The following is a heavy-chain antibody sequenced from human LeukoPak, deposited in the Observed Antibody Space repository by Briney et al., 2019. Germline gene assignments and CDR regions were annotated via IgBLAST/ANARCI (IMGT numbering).Heavy chain of an antibody. D-gene: IGHD2-2*01. V-gene: IGHV3-7*03. J-gene: IGHJ4*02. CDR1: GFTFSNYW. CDR3: ARHPHIVVVPAAMFDY. Sequence: GGSLRLSCAASGFTFSNYWMSWVRQAPGKGLEWVSYINQSGSEKYYVDSVKGRFTISRDNAKNSLYLQMNSLRAEDTAVYYCARHPHIVVVPAAMFDYWGQGTLVTVSS. CDR2: INQSGSEK.